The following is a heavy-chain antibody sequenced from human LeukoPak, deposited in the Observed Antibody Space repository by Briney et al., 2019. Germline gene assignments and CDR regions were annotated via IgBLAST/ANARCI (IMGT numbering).Heavy chain of an antibody. J-gene: IGHJ5*02. D-gene: IGHD1-26*01. CDR2: ISGSGGST. Sequence: GGSLRLPCAASGFTFSSYAMSWVRQAAGKGREWVPAISGSGGSTYYADSVKGRFTISRDNSKNTLYLQMNSLRAEDTAVYYCAKRTTPNSGSYYNWFDPWGQGTLVTVSS. CDR1: GFTFSSYA. V-gene: IGHV3-23*01. CDR3: AKRTTPNSGSYYNWFDP.